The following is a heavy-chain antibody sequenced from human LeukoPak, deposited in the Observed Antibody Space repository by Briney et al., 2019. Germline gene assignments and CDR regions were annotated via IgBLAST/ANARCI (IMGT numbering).Heavy chain of an antibody. CDR1: GFTFSSYE. CDR3: ASLGSGH. Sequence: QSGGSLRLSCAASGFTFSSYEMNWVRQAPGKGLEWVSYISSSGSIISYAGSVKGRFTISRDNAKNLLYLQMNSLRAEDTAVYYCASLGSGHWGQGILVTVSS. V-gene: IGHV3-48*03. D-gene: IGHD7-27*01. CDR2: ISSSGSII. J-gene: IGHJ4*02.